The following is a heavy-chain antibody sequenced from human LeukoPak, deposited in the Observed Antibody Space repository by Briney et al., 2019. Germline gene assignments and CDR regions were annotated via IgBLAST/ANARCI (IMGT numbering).Heavy chain of an antibody. CDR2: INQDGSAK. J-gene: IGHJ4*02. CDR3: ARDSGYNAFDY. V-gene: IGHV3-7*05. D-gene: IGHD5-12*01. CDR1: GFSFSNSW. Sequence: PGGSLRLSCADSGFSFSNSWMAWVRQAPGRGLVWLANINQDGSAKTCVDSVKGRFTISRDNAKNPLYLQMNSLRAEDTAMYYCARDSGYNAFDYWGQGTLVTVSS.